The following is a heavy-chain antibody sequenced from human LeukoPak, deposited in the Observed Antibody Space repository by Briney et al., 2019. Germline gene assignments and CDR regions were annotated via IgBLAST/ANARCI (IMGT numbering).Heavy chain of an antibody. D-gene: IGHD3-22*01. CDR3: AKDDYYDSSGDPNWFDP. CDR1: GFTFSGSA. Sequence: PGGSLRLSCAASGFTFSGSAMHWVRQAPGKGLEWVAVISYDGSDKYYADSVKGRFTISRDNSKNTLYLQMNSLRAEDTAVYFCAKDDYYDSSGDPNWFDPWGQGTLVTVSS. CDR2: ISYDGSDK. J-gene: IGHJ5*02. V-gene: IGHV3-30*04.